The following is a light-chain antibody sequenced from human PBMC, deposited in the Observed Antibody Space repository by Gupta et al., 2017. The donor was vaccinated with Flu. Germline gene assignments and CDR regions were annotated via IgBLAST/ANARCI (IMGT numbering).Light chain of an antibody. CDR1: QSVSSN. V-gene: IGKV3-15*01. J-gene: IGKJ2*03. CDR2: GAS. CDR3: QQYNNWPPDS. Sequence: EIVMKQSTATLSVSQGERATLSCRASQSVSSNLAWYQQQPGQAPRLLLYGASTRATGIPARFSGSGSGTEFTLTISRLQSEDFAVYYCQQYNNWPPDSFGQGTKLEIK.